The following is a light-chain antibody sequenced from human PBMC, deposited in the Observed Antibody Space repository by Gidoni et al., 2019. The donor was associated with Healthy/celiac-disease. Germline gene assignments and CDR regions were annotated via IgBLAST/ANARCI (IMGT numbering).Light chain of an antibody. J-gene: IGKJ3*01. CDR1: QGISSY. CDR3: LQLNSYPPFT. V-gene: IGKV1-9*01. Sequence: DIQLTQSPSFLSASVGDRVTITCRASQGISSYLAWYQQKPGKAPKLLIYAASTLQSGVPSRFSGSGSGTEFTLTISSLQPEDFATYYCLQLNSYPPFTFGPGTKVDIK. CDR2: AAS.